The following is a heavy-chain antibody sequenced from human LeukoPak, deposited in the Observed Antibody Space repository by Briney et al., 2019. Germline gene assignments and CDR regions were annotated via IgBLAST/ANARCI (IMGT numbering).Heavy chain of an antibody. D-gene: IGHD5-18*01. Sequence: GGSLRLSCAASGFTFSSYGMHWVRQAPGKGLEWVAVIRYDGSNKYYADSVKGRFTISRDNSKNTLYLQMNSLRAEDTAVYYCAPISIPPTDTAMVNPGYWGQGTLVTVSS. V-gene: IGHV3-30*02. CDR3: APISIPPTDTAMVNPGY. CDR2: IRYDGSNK. J-gene: IGHJ4*02. CDR1: GFTFSSYG.